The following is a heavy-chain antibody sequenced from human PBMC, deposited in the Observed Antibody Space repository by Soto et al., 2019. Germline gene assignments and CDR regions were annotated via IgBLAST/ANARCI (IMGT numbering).Heavy chain of an antibody. D-gene: IGHD3-10*01. Sequence: QVQLVESGGGVVQPGRSLRLSCAASGFTFSSYGMHWVRQAPGKWLEWVAVISYDGSNKYYADSVKGRFTISRDNSKNTLYLQMNSLRAEDTAVYYCAKDPSYRGSGPFDYWGQGTLVTVSS. CDR2: ISYDGSNK. J-gene: IGHJ4*02. CDR3: AKDPSYRGSGPFDY. CDR1: GFTFSSYG. V-gene: IGHV3-30*18.